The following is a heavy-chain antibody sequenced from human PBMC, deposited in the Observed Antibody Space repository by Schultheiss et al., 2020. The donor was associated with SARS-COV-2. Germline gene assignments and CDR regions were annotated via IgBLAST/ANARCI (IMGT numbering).Heavy chain of an antibody. D-gene: IGHD6-13*01. CDR2: IYYSGST. CDR1: GGSISSGGYY. V-gene: IGHV4-31*03. Sequence: SQTLSLTCTVSGGSISSGGYYWSWIRQHPGKGLEWIGYIYYSGSTYYNPSLKSRVTISVDTSKNQFSLKLSSVTAADTAVYYCAREIAAAGSYGMDVWGQGTTVTVSS. J-gene: IGHJ6*02. CDR3: AREIAAAGSYGMDV.